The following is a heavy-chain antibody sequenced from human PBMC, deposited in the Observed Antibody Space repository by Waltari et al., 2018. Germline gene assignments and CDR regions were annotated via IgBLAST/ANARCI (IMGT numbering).Heavy chain of an antibody. Sequence: QVQLQESGPGLVKPSETLSLTCTVSGGSISSYYWSWIRQPPGKGLEWIGYIYYSGSTNHNPALKSGVTIAVDTFKNQFSLKLSSVTAADTVVYYCAGKIAMSRYNWVDPWGQGTLVTVSS. D-gene: IGHD2-21*01. CDR1: GGSISSYY. CDR2: IYYSGST. V-gene: IGHV4-59*08. CDR3: AGKIAMSRYNWVDP. J-gene: IGHJ5*02.